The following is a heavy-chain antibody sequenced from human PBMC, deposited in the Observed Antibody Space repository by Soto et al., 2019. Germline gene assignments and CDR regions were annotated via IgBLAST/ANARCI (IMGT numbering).Heavy chain of an antibody. CDR2: ISPHNGNT. Sequence: HVQLVQSGGELKTPGASVKVSCNTSGYTFNTYFITWVRQAPGQGLEWMGWISPHNGNTNYAEKFQGRVTMTADTITKTAYMELRNLRIDDTAVYYCARDTGNSFDYWGQGTPVTVSS. J-gene: IGHJ4*02. V-gene: IGHV1-18*01. CDR3: ARDTGNSFDY. CDR1: GYTFNTYF.